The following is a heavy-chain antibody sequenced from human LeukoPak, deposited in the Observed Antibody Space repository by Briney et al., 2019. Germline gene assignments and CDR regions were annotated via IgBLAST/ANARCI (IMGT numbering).Heavy chain of an antibody. Sequence: SETLSLTCTVSGGSISSSTYYWGWIRQPPGKGLEWIGSVYYTGSTYDNPSLKSRVTISVDTSKNQFSLKLSSLTAADTAVYYCARGRSWRGNWFDPWGQGTLVTVSS. D-gene: IGHD3-10*01. CDR2: VYYTGST. V-gene: IGHV4-39*07. CDR3: ARGRSWRGNWFDP. J-gene: IGHJ5*02. CDR1: GGSISSSTYY.